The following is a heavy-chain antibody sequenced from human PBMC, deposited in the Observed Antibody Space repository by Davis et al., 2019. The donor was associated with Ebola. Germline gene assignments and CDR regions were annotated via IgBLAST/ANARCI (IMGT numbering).Heavy chain of an antibody. CDR2: IGIYNLKT. J-gene: IGHJ4*02. CDR3: ARGSENYCIGTTCYLSEADF. V-gene: IGHV1-18*01. Sequence: ASVKVSCKAPGYIFTSYGINWIRQAPGQGLEWMGWIGIYNLKTHYAQKFQGRVSLTTDTTSTAYMELRSLRSDDTAVYYCARGSENYCIGTTCYLSEADFWGQGTQVTVS. CDR1: GYIFTSYG. D-gene: IGHD2-15*01.